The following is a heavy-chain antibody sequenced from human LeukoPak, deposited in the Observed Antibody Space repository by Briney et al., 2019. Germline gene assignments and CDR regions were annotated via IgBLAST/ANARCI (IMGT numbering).Heavy chain of an antibody. CDR1: GFTFSSYA. Sequence: GGSLRLSCAASGFTFSSYAMHWVRQAPGKGLEWVAVISYDGSNKYYADSVKGRFTISRDNSKNTLYLQMNSLRAEDTAVYYCARDGEDTAMVAYFDYWGQGTLVTVSS. CDR3: ARDGEDTAMVAYFDY. CDR2: ISYDGSNK. D-gene: IGHD5-18*01. V-gene: IGHV3-30-3*01. J-gene: IGHJ4*02.